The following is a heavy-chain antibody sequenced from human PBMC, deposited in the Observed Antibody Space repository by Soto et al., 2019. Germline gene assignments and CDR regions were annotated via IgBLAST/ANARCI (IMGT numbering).Heavy chain of an antibody. CDR3: ASSGAGSGDF. CDR1: GASMSGYS. V-gene: IGHV4-59*01. D-gene: IGHD3-10*01. J-gene: IGHJ4*02. CDR2: VFNSGTT. Sequence: TLSLTCTVSGASMSGYSWSWIRQPPGRGLEWIGLVFNSGTTNYNPSLKSRVSISVDTYNNQISLKIYSVTAADTAVYYCASSGAGSGDFWGQGTLVTVSS.